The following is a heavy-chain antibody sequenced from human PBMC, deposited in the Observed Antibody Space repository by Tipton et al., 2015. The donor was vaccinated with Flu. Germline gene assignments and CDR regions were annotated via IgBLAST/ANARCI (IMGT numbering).Heavy chain of an antibody. D-gene: IGHD3-16*01. CDR2: ISGTGGST. J-gene: IGHJ4*02. V-gene: IGHV3-23*01. CDR3: AKDRDGDYGDPLWN. Sequence: SLRLSCAASGFTFDDYGMSWVRHSPGKGLEWVAGISGTGGSTYYADSVKGRFTISRDNSKNTLYLQMNSLRAEDTALYYCAKDRDGDYGDPLWNWGQGTLVTVSS. CDR1: GFTFDDYG.